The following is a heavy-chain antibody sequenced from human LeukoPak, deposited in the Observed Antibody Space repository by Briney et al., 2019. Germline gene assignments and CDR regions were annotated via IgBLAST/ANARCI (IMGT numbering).Heavy chain of an antibody. CDR1: GYTFTGYY. J-gene: IGHJ3*02. Sequence: ASVKVSCKASGYTFTGYYMHWLRQAPGQGLEWMGWINPNSGGRNYAQNFQGRVIMTRDTYISTAYMELSRLRSDDAAVYYCASGGYARDAFDIWGQGTMVTVSS. CDR2: INPNSGGR. V-gene: IGHV1-2*02. D-gene: IGHD1-26*01. CDR3: ASGGYARDAFDI.